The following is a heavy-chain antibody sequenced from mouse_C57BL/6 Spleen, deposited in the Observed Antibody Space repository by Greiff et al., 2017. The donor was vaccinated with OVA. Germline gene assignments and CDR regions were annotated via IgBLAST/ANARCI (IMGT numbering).Heavy chain of an antibody. CDR3: AEREGFAY. J-gene: IGHJ3*01. CDR1: GYSITSGYY. CDR2: ISYDGSN. Sequence: EVQLQQSGPGLVKPSQSLSLTCSVTGYSITSGYYWNWIRQFPGNKLEWMGYISYDGSNNYNPSLKNRISITRDTSKNQFFLKLNSVTTEDTATYYCAEREGFAYWGQGTLVTVSA. V-gene: IGHV3-6*01.